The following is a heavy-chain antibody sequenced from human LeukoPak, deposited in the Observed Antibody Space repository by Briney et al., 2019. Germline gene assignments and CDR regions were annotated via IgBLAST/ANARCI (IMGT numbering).Heavy chain of an antibody. D-gene: IGHD3-10*01. Sequence: GRSLRLSCAASGFTFSSYAMHWVRQAPGKGLEWVAVISYDGSNKYYADSVKGRFTISRDNSKNTLYLQMNSLRAEDTAVYYCARASEESLLWFGEYTKYYFDYWGQGTLVTVSS. CDR1: GFTFSSYA. V-gene: IGHV3-30-3*01. CDR2: ISYDGSNK. J-gene: IGHJ4*02. CDR3: ARASEESLLWFGEYTKYYFDY.